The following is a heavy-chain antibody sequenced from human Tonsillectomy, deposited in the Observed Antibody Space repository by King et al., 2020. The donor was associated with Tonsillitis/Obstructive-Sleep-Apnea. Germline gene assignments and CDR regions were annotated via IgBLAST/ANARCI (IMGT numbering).Heavy chain of an antibody. V-gene: IGHV3-23*04. D-gene: IGHD2-21*02. J-gene: IGHJ4*02. CDR1: GFPFSSYA. CDR3: AELGDPRDY. CDR2: ISGSGGSP. Sequence: VPLVASGGVLVPPGGSLSLSCAASGFPFSSYAMSWVRPAPGKGLEWVSAISGSGGSPYYADSVKGRFTLSRDNSKNTLYLQMNSLRAEDTAVYYCAELGDPRDYGGQGTLVTVSS.